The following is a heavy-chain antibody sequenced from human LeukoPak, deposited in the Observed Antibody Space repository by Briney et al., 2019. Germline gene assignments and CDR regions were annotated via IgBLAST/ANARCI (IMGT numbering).Heavy chain of an antibody. J-gene: IGHJ4*02. Sequence: GGSLRLSCAASGFTFGSYSMNWVRQAPGKGLEWVSSISSSSSYIYYADSVKGRFTISRDNAKNSLYLQMNSLRAEDTAVYYCAREGSDILTGYRHFDYWGQGTLVTVSS. D-gene: IGHD3-9*01. V-gene: IGHV3-21*01. CDR3: AREGSDILTGYRHFDY. CDR2: ISSSSSYI. CDR1: GFTFGSYS.